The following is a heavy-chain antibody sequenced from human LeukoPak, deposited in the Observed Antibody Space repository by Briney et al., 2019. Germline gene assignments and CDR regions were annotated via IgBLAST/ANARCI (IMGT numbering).Heavy chain of an antibody. CDR2: INPNSGGA. CDR3: ARNDGVV. J-gene: IGHJ4*02. V-gene: IGHV1-2*02. D-gene: IGHD3-3*01. Sequence: ASVKVSCKASGFAFTEYYMHWVRQAPGQGLEWMGWINPNSGGAHYAPKLQGRVTMTTDTSITTAYMELSRLKFDDTAVCYCARNDGVVWGQGTLVTVSS. CDR1: GFAFTEYY.